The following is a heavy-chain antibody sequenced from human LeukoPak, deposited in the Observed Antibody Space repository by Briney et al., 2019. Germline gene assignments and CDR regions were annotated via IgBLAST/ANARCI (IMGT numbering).Heavy chain of an antibody. D-gene: IGHD3-10*01. CDR2: ISGSGRTT. J-gene: IGHJ4*02. Sequence: PGGSLRLSCAASGLTFSSYAMSWVRQAPGKGLEWVSAISGSGRTTYYADSVKGRFTISRDNAKNSLYLQMNSLRAEDTAVYYCARGGRGHYYGSGSYYKVHFDYWGQGTLVTVSS. CDR3: ARGGRGHYYGSGSYYKVHFDY. V-gene: IGHV3-23*01. CDR1: GLTFSSYA.